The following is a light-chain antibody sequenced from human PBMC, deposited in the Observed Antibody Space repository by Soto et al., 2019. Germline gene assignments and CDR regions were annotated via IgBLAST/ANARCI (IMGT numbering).Light chain of an antibody. J-gene: IGLJ1*01. CDR3: SSYTSSSTHL. CDR1: SSDIGSYDL. Sequence: QSALTQPASVSGSPGQSITISCTGTSSDIGSYDLVSWYQQHPGKAPKLMIFEVSDRPSGISHRFSGSKSGNTASLTISGFQAEDDADYYCSSYTSSSTHLFGTETKLTVL. V-gene: IGLV2-14*02. CDR2: EVS.